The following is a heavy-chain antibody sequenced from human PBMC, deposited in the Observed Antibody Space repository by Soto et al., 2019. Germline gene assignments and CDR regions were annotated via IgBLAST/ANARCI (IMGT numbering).Heavy chain of an antibody. V-gene: IGHV3-48*03. J-gene: IGHJ4*02. Sequence: GGSLRLSCAASGFTFSSYEMNWVRQAPGKGLEWVSYISSSGSTIYYADSVKGRFTISRDNAKNSLYLQMNSLRAEDMAVYYCARDPRPPLYDSSGYYFDYWGQGTLVTVSS. CDR1: GFTFSSYE. D-gene: IGHD3-22*01. CDR2: ISSSGSTI. CDR3: ARDPRPPLYDSSGYYFDY.